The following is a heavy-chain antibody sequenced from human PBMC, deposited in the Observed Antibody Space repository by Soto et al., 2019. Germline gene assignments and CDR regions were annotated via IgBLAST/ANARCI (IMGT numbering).Heavy chain of an antibody. CDR2: ISAYNGNT. CDR1: GYTFTSYG. J-gene: IGHJ6*01. Sequence: ASVKVSCKASGYTFTSYGISWVRQAPGQGLEWMGWISAYNGNTSYAQKLQGRVTMTTDTSTSTAYMELRSLRSDDTAVYYCARPARRYYDFWSGYQPLYWSYGMDVWGQGTTVTVSS. CDR3: ARPARRYYDFWSGYQPLYWSYGMDV. D-gene: IGHD3-3*01. V-gene: IGHV1-18*04.